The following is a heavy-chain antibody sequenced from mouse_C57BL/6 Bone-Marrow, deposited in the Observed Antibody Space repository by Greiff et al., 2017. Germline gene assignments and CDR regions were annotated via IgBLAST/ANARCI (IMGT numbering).Heavy chain of an antibody. CDR3: ARRNYGSSWFAY. V-gene: IGHV1-72*01. D-gene: IGHD1-1*01. J-gene: IGHJ3*01. CDR1: GYNFTSYW. CDR2: IDPDSGGT. Sequence: QVQLQQPGAELVKPGASVKLSCKASGYNFTSYWMHWVKQRPGRGLEWIGRIDPDSGGTKYNAKFKSKATMTVDKSSSTAYMQLSSLTSEDSAVYYCARRNYGSSWFAYWGQVTLVTVSA.